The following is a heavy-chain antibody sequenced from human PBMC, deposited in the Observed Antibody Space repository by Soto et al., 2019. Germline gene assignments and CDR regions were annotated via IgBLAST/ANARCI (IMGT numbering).Heavy chain of an antibody. Sequence: EVQLVESGGGLIQPGGSLRLSCAVSGFTVSNNYMSWVRQAPGKGLEGVSVIYSGGYTAYGDSVKGRFTISRDNSKNTLYLQMKTLGPEAPALYSCGTHPGGGGYWGQGTLVTVSS. D-gene: IGHD3-10*01. V-gene: IGHV3-53*01. CDR3: GTHPGGGGY. CDR1: GFTVSNNY. CDR2: IYSGGYT. J-gene: IGHJ4*02.